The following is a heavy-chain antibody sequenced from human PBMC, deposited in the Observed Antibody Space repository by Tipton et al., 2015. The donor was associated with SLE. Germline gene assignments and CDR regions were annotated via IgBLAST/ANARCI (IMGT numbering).Heavy chain of an antibody. Sequence: QLVQSGGGVVQPGRSLRLSCAASGFTFSSYAMHWVRQAPGKGLEWVAVISYDGSNKYYADSVKGRFTISRDNSKNTLYLQMNSLRAEDTAVYYCARDRGRPATSPFDYWDQGTLVTVSS. CDR3: ARDRGRPATSPFDY. CDR1: GFTFSSYA. J-gene: IGHJ4*02. V-gene: IGHV3-30*04. D-gene: IGHD1-26*01. CDR2: ISYDGSNK.